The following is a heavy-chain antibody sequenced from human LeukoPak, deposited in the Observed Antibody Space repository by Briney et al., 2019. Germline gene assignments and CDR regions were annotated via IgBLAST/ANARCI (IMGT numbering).Heavy chain of an antibody. J-gene: IGHJ4*02. Sequence: SETLSLTCTVSGGSISSYYWSWIRQPPGKGLEWIGYIYYSGSTNYNPSLKSRVTISVDTSKNQFSLKLSSVTAADTAVYYCARADYGDYDTYYFDYWGQGTLVTVSS. D-gene: IGHD4-17*01. CDR1: GGSISSYY. V-gene: IGHV4-59*12. CDR2: IYYSGST. CDR3: ARADYGDYDTYYFDY.